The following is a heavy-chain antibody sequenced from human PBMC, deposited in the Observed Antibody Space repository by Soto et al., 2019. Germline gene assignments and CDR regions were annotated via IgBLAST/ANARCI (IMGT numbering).Heavy chain of an antibody. V-gene: IGHV4-59*01. CDR1: GGSISHYY. J-gene: IGHJ3*02. CDR3: ARNRLEDAFDI. Sequence: SETLSLTCAVSGGSISHYYWSWIRQPPGKGLEWIGYIYYSGSTNYNPSLKSRVTISEDMSKNQFSLNLRSVTASDTAVYYCARNRLEDAFDIWGRGTMVTVSS. CDR2: IYYSGST.